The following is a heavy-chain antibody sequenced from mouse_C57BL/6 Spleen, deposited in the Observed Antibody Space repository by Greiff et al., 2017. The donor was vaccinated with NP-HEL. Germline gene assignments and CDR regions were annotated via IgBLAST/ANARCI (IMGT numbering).Heavy chain of an antibody. CDR3: ARAKEGYYVTY. Sequence: VQLKESGPELVKPGASVKMSCKASGYTFTDYNMHWVKQSHGQSLEWIGYINPNNGGTSYNQKFKGKATLTVNKSSSTAYMELRSLTSEDSAGYDCARAKEGYYVTYWGQGTLVTVSA. CDR2: INPNNGGT. CDR1: GYTFTDYN. V-gene: IGHV1-22*01. J-gene: IGHJ3*01. D-gene: IGHD2-3*01.